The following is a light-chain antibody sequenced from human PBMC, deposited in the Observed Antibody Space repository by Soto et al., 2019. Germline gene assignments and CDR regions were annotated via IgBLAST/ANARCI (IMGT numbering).Light chain of an antibody. CDR2: GAS. J-gene: IGKJ5*01. V-gene: IGKV3-20*01. Sequence: EIVLTPSPGTLSLSPGERATLSCRASQSVSNNYLAWYQQKPGQAPRLLIHGASSRATGIPDRFSGSGSGTDFTLTISRLEPEDFAVYYCQQYGSSPQTFGQGTRLEIK. CDR1: QSVSNNY. CDR3: QQYGSSPQT.